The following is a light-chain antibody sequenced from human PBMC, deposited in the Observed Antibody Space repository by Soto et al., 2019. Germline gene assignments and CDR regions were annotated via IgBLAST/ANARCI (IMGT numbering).Light chain of an antibody. V-gene: IGKV3-11*01. CDR3: QQRSNSIT. Sequence: TVWTRSPGSLSFSLWYRATLSCRASQTVSNNYLAWYQQKPGQAPRLLIYEISNRATGIPARFSGSGSGTDFTLTISSLEPEDFAVYYCQQRSNSITFGQGTRLENK. CDR2: EIS. J-gene: IGKJ5*01. CDR1: QTVSNNY.